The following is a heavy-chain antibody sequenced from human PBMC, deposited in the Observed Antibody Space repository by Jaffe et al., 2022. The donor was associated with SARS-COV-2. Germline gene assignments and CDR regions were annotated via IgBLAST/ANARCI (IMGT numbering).Heavy chain of an antibody. CDR1: GFTFSSYG. V-gene: IGHV3-30*03. J-gene: IGHJ4*02. D-gene: IGHD6-19*01. CDR3: ASGLGIAVAGTLDY. CDR2: ISYDGSNK. Sequence: QVQLVESGGGVVQPGRSLRLSCAASGFTFSSYGMHWVRQAPGKGLEWVAVISYDGSNKYYADSVKGRFTISRDNSKNTLYLQMNSLRAEDTAVYYCASGLGIAVAGTLDYWGQGTLVTVSS.